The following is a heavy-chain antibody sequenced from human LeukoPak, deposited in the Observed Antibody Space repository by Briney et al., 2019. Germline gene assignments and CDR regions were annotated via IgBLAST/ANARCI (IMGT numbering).Heavy chain of an antibody. V-gene: IGHV4-4*07. J-gene: IGHJ6*03. Sequence: SETLSLTCSVSGDSISGYYWSCLRQPAGEGLEWIGRLYTSGDTNYNPSLKSRIAMSFDTSRNQFSLRLTSVTAADTAVYFCARGGIAVPGYYFFYYMDVWGKGTTVTVSS. D-gene: IGHD6-19*01. CDR2: LYTSGDT. CDR3: ARGGIAVPGYYFFYYMDV. CDR1: GDSISGYY.